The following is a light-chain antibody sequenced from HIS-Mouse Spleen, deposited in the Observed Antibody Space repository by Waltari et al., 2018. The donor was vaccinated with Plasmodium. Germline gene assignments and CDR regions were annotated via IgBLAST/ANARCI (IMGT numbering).Light chain of an antibody. J-gene: IGKJ3*01. V-gene: IGKV3-15*01. CDR2: GAS. Sequence: IVMTQSPATLSVSPGERATLSCPASQCVSRNLAWYQQKPGQAPRLLIYGASTRATGIPARFSGSGSGTEFTLTISSLQSEDFAVYYCQQYNNWSFTFGPGTKVDIK. CDR3: QQYNNWSFT. CDR1: QCVSRN.